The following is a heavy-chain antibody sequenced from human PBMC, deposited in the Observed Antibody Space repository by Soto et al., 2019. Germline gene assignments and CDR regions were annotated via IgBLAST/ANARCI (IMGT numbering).Heavy chain of an antibody. J-gene: IGHJ6*03. Sequence: SETLSLTCAVYGGSFSGYYWSWIRQPPGKGLEWIGEINHSGSTNYNPSLKSRVTISVDTSKNQFSLKLSSVTAADTAVYYCAREPMFQEKYYDILTGSSQNYYYYYMDVWGKGTTVTVSS. CDR1: GGSFSGYY. CDR3: AREPMFQEKYYDILTGSSQNYYYYYMDV. D-gene: IGHD3-9*01. CDR2: INHSGST. V-gene: IGHV4-34*01.